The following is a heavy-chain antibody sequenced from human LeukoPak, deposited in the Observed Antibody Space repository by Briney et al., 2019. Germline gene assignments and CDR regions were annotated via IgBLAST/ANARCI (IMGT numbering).Heavy chain of an antibody. CDR1: NYTFTSYG. CDR2: INAYNGDT. V-gene: IGHV1-18*01. CDR3: ARDGSGVWFDY. J-gene: IGHJ4*02. D-gene: IGHD3-10*01. Sequence: GASVKVSCKASNYTFTSYGISWVRQAPGQGLEWMAWINAYNGDTNYAQKFQGRVTLTTDTSTSTAYMELRSLRSDDTAVYCCARDGSGVWFDYWGQGTLVTVSS.